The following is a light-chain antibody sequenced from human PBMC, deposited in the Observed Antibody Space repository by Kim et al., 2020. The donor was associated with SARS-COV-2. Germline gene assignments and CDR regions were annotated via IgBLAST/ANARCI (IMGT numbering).Light chain of an antibody. CDR2: RNN. V-gene: IGLV10-54*01. Sequence: QAGLTQPPSVSKGLRQTATLTCTGNNNNVAAQGAAWLQQHQGHPPKLLSYRNNSRPSGISDRLSASRSGNTASLTITGLQPEDEADYYCSAWDSSLRVWVFGGGTHLTVL. CDR1: NNNVAAQG. J-gene: IGLJ3*02. CDR3: SAWDSSLRVWV.